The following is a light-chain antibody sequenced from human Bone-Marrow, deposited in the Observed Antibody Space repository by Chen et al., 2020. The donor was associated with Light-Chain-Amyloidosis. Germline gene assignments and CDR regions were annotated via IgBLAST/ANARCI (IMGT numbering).Light chain of an antibody. Sequence: EIVMTQSPATLSLSPGERATVSCRATHMITSNLAWYQQRPGQAPRLLIYGASTRATGVPARFSGSGSGTSFTLTISSLQPEDFGFYFCQQYNNWPPYTFGQGTKLEI. CDR2: GAS. CDR1: HMITSN. V-gene: IGKV3-15*01. CDR3: QQYNNWPPYT. J-gene: IGKJ2*01.